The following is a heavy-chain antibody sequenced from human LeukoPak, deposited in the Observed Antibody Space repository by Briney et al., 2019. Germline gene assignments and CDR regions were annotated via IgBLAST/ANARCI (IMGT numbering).Heavy chain of an antibody. CDR2: VRSRANSYAT. J-gene: IGHJ4*02. Sequence: PGGSLRLSCTASGFTFSGSAMHWVRQASGKGLEWVGRVRSRANSYATTYAASVKGRFSIFRDDSKNTAFLEMNSLKTEDTAVYYCTTHYYDSSGYHYGAFDYWGQGTLVTVSS. V-gene: IGHV3-73*01. D-gene: IGHD3-22*01. CDR3: TTHYYDSSGYHYGAFDY. CDR1: GFTFSGSA.